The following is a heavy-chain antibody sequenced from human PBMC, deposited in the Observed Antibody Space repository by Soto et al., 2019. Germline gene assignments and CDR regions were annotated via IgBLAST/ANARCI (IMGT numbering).Heavy chain of an antibody. V-gene: IGHV4-39*01. CDR3: ARDTAMVTAFDY. Sequence: SETLSLTCAVSGGSVGSGDFHWSWIRQPPGKGLEWIGSIYYSGSTYYNPSLKSRVTISVDTSKNQFSLKLSSVTAADTAVYYCARDTAMVTAFDYWGQGTLVTVSS. J-gene: IGHJ4*02. CDR1: GGSVGSGDFH. D-gene: IGHD5-18*01. CDR2: IYYSGST.